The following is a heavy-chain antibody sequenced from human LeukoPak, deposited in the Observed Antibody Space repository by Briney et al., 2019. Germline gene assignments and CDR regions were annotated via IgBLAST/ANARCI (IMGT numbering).Heavy chain of an antibody. D-gene: IGHD3-16*02. CDR2: INPSGGST. CDR3: AKTNGNYDYVWGSYRFFWFDP. CDR1: GYTFTSYY. J-gene: IGHJ5*02. V-gene: IGHV1-46*03. Sequence: GASVKVSCKASGYTFTSYYIHWVRQAPGQGLEWMGIINPSGGSTTYAQKFQGRVTMTRDTSTSTVYMELSSLRSEDTAVYYCAKTNGNYDYVWGSYRFFWFDPWGQGTLVTVSS.